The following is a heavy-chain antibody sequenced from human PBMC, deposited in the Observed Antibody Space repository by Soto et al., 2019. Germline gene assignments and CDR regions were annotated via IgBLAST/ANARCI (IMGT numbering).Heavy chain of an antibody. CDR1: GFTFSSYA. D-gene: IGHD6-13*01. CDR2: ISGSGGST. CDR3: AKAGYSSSWYHDY. J-gene: IGHJ4*02. V-gene: IGHV3-23*01. Sequence: EVQLLESGGGLVQPGGSMRLSCAASGFTFSSYAMSWVRQAPGKGLEWVSAISGSGGSTYYADSVKGRFTISRDNSKNTLYLQMNSLRAEDTAVYYCAKAGYSSSWYHDYWGQGTLVTVSS.